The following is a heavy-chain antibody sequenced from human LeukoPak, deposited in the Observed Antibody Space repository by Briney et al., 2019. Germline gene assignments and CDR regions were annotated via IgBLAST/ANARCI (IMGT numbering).Heavy chain of an antibody. CDR1: GFTFSSYG. V-gene: IGHV3-30*18. J-gene: IGHJ4*02. CDR2: ISYDGSNK. CDR3: AKDYCSSTSCYDY. D-gene: IGHD2-2*01. Sequence: GGSLRLSCAASGFTFSSYGMHWVRQAPGKGLEWVAVISYDGSNKYYADSVKGRFTISRDNSKNTLYLQMNSLRAEDTAVYYCAKDYCSSTSCYDYWGREPWSPSPQ.